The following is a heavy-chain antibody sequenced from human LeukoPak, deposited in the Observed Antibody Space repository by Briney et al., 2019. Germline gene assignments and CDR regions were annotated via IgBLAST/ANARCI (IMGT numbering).Heavy chain of an antibody. CDR1: GFTFSSYS. J-gene: IGHJ4*02. CDR2: ISSSSSYI. D-gene: IGHD3-3*01. V-gene: IGHV3-21*01. Sequence: GGSLRLSCAASGFTFSSYSMNWVRQAPGKGLEWVSSISSSSSYIYYADSVKGRFTISRDNAKNSLYLQMNSLRAEDTAVYYCARRFSTYYDFWSGYSPFDYWGQGTLVTVS. CDR3: ARRFSTYYDFWSGYSPFDY.